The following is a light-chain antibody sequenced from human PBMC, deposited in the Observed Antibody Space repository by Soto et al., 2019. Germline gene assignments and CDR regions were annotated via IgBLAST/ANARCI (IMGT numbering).Light chain of an antibody. J-gene: IGLJ1*01. Sequence: QSVLTQPAPVSGSPGQSITIPCTGTSSDVGGYNHVSWYQQHPGKAPKLMIYEVSSRPSGVSNRFSGSKSGNTASLTISGLQAEDEADYYCSSYTSSSTLDVFGTGTKVTVL. CDR3: SSYTSSSTLDV. CDR1: SSDVGGYNH. CDR2: EVS. V-gene: IGLV2-14*01.